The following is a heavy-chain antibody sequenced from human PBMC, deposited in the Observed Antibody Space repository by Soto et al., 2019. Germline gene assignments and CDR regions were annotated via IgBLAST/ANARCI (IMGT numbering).Heavy chain of an antibody. Sequence: GGSLRLSCAASGFTFSSYAMHWVRQAPGKGLEYVSVITSNGNYTYYASSVKGRFTISRDNSKNTLYLQMNSLRAEDTAVYYCARDFGYNYGYDAFDIWGQGTMVTVSS. CDR2: ITSNGNYT. V-gene: IGHV3-64*04. J-gene: IGHJ3*02. D-gene: IGHD5-18*01. CDR3: ARDFGYNYGYDAFDI. CDR1: GFTFSSYA.